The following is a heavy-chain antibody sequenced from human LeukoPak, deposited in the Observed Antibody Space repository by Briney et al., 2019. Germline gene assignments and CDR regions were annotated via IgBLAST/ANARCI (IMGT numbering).Heavy chain of an antibody. D-gene: IGHD2-2*01. CDR1: GYTLTGYY. V-gene: IGHV1-18*04. Sequence: ASVKVSCKASGYTLTGYYMHWVRQAPGQGLEWMGWISAYNGNTNYAQKLQGRVTMTTDTSTSTAYMELRSLRSDDTAVYYCARAPPSSGPAAINYWGQGTLVTVSS. CDR2: ISAYNGNT. J-gene: IGHJ4*02. CDR3: ARAPPSSGPAAINY.